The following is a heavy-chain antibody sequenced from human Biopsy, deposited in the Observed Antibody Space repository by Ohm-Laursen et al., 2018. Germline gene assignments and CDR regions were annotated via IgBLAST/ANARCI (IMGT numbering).Heavy chain of an antibody. CDR2: FAPENGKT. D-gene: IGHD1-1*01. J-gene: IGHJ4*02. CDR1: GYAVTEFS. Sequence: ASVKVSCNVSGYAVTEFSMHWVRQAPGKGLEWMGGFAPENGKTIYAQKFQGRVTMTEDTSTDTAYMELSSLRSEDTAVYYCAADINVWNVNYWGQGTQVTVFS. V-gene: IGHV1-24*01. CDR3: AADINVWNVNY.